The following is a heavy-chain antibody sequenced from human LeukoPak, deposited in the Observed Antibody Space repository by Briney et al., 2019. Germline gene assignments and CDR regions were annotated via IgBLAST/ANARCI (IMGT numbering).Heavy chain of an antibody. V-gene: IGHV1-2*06. CDR2: INPNSGGT. J-gene: IGHJ4*02. CDR3: ARVNKGYCSGGSCYPLGY. D-gene: IGHD2-15*01. CDR1: GYTFTGYY. Sequence: ASVKVSCKASGYTFTGYYMRWVRQAPGQGLEWMGRINPNSGGTNYAQKFQGRVTMTRDTSISTAYMELSRLRSDDTAVYYCARVNKGYCSGGSCYPLGYWGQGTLVTVSS.